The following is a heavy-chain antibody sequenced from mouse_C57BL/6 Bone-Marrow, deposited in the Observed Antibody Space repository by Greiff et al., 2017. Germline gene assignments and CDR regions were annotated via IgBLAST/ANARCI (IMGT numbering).Heavy chain of an antibody. CDR1: GFTFSSYA. D-gene: IGHD2-3*01. J-gene: IGHJ1*03. Sequence: DVHLVESGGGLVKPGGSLKLSCAASGFTFSSYAMSWVRQTPEKRLEGVATISDGGSYTDYPDNVKGRFTISRDTAKNNLYLQMSHLKSEDTAMYYCARDSQIYDGYYGYFDVWGTGTTVTVSP. V-gene: IGHV5-4*01. CDR2: ISDGGSYT. CDR3: ARDSQIYDGYYGYFDV.